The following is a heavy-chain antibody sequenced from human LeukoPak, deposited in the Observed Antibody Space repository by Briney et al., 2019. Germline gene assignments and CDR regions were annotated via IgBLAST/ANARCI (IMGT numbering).Heavy chain of an antibody. J-gene: IGHJ4*02. CDR2: IKSKTDGGTT. V-gene: IGHV3-15*01. D-gene: IGHD4-17*01. CDR3: TTEDPHYDYGDYVPDNY. Sequence: GGSLRLSCAASGFTFSNAWMSWVRQAPGKGLEWVGRIKSKTDGGTTDYAAPVKGRFTISRDDSKNTLYLQMNSLKTEDTAVYYCTTEDPHYDYGDYVPDNYWGQGTLVTVSS. CDR1: GFTFSNAW.